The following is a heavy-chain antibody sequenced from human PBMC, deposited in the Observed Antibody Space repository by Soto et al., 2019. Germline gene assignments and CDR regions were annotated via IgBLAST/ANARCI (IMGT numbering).Heavy chain of an antibody. Sequence: EVQVLESGGGLVQPGGSLRLSCAASGFTFSSYAMSWVRQAPGQGLEWVSAISRSGSNPYYADAVKGRFTISRDDSKNTLYLQMNSLRAEDTARYYCATTASMTIRDGFDHLGQGTLVTVSS. CDR3: ATTASMTIRDGFDH. D-gene: IGHD4-17*01. V-gene: IGHV3-23*01. J-gene: IGHJ4*02. CDR2: ISRSGSNP. CDR1: GFTFSSYA.